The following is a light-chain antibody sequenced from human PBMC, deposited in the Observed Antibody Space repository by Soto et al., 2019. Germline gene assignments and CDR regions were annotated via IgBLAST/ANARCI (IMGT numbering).Light chain of an antibody. CDR2: GAS. V-gene: IGKV3-20*01. CDR1: QSLSSS. CDR3: QQYGSSPRT. Sequence: GLTQSPSPLSLSPGERATPSCRASQSLSSSLAWYQQKPGQAPRLLIYGASIRAAGIPARFSGSGSGTDFTLTISRLQPEDFAAYYCQQYGSSPRTFGQGTQVDIK. J-gene: IGKJ1*01.